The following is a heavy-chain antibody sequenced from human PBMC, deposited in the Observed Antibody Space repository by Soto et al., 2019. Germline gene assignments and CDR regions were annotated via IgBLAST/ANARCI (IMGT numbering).Heavy chain of an antibody. CDR2: ISACNGNT. J-gene: IGHJ4*02. V-gene: IGHV1-18*01. CDR3: ASGQHQRYLLFDF. D-gene: IGHD2-2*01. CDR1: GYTFTSYG. Sequence: GASVKVSCKASGYTFTSYGISWVRQAPGQGLEWMGWISACNGNTKYSQKLQGRVTITTDTSASTAYMELSSLRSEDTAVYYGASGQHQRYLLFDFWGQGNLVTFSS.